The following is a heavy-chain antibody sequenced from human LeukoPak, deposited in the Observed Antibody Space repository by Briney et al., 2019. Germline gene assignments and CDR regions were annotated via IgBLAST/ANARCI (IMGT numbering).Heavy chain of an antibody. CDR3: AKDLSGSFRARFDY. CDR2: VSGSGGST. J-gene: IGHJ4*02. V-gene: IGHV3-23*01. CDR1: GFTFSSYA. Sequence: GGSLRLSCAASGFTFSSYAMSWVRQAPGKGLEWVSAVSGSGGSTYYAGSVKGRFTISRDNSKNTLYLQMNSLRAEDTAVYYCAKDLSGSFRARFDYWGQGTLVTVSS. D-gene: IGHD1-26*01.